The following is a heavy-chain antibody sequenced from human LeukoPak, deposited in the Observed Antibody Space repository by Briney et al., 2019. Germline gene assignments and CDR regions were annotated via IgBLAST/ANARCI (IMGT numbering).Heavy chain of an antibody. CDR2: IYHSGST. CDR3: ARARLLLWFGEFRNSFFDY. V-gene: IGHV4-38-2*02. Sequence: SETLSLTCTVSGYSISSGYYWGWIRQPPGKGLEWIGSIYHSGSTYYNPSLKSRVTISVDTSKNQFSLKLSSVTAADTAVYYCARARLLLWFGEFRNSFFDYWGQGTLVTVSS. J-gene: IGHJ4*02. D-gene: IGHD3-10*01. CDR1: GYSISSGYY.